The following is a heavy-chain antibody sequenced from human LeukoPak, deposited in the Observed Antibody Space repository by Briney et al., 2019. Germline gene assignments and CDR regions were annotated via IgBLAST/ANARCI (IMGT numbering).Heavy chain of an antibody. D-gene: IGHD4-17*01. CDR2: GDGDGSHS. CDR1: GFTLGNYW. V-gene: IGHV3-74*03. Sequence: PGGSLRLSCAASGFTLGNYWVHWVRQAPGKGLVWVSRGDGDGSHSTYADSVKGRFTISRDNAKNTLYLQMNRLTGEDTAVYYCAYSDHFDTWGQGTLVTVSS. J-gene: IGHJ4*02. CDR3: AYSDHFDT.